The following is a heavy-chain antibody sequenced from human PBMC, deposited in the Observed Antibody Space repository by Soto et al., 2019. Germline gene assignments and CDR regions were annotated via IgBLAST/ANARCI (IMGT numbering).Heavy chain of an antibody. J-gene: IGHJ5*01. CDR3: ARLGGYYQSLDS. Sequence: SETLSLTCTVSGGSISSGGYYWSWIRQHPGKGLEWIGYIYYSGSTYYNPSLKSRVTISVDTSKNQFSLKLSSVTAADTAVYYCARLGGYYQSLDSWGQGILVPVSS. V-gene: IGHV4-31*03. CDR2: IYYSGST. CDR1: GGSISSGGYY. D-gene: IGHD3-22*01.